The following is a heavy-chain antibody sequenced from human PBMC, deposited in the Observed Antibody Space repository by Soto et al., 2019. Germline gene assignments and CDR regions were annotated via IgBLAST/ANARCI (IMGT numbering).Heavy chain of an antibody. CDR3: ARGRDFRSGTIDY. J-gene: IGHJ4*02. D-gene: IGHD3-3*01. Sequence: QVQLVESGGGVVQPGRSLRLSCAASGFTFSSYAMHWVRQAPGKGLEWVAVISYDGSNKYYADSVKGRFTISRDNSKNPLYLTMNSLRAEDTDVYYYARGRDFRSGTIDYWGQGTLVTVSS. V-gene: IGHV3-30-3*01. CDR2: ISYDGSNK. CDR1: GFTFSSYA.